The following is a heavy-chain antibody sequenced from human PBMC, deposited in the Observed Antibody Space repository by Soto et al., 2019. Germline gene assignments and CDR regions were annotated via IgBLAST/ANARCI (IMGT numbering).Heavy chain of an antibody. CDR2: ISYDGSNK. D-gene: IGHD3-10*01. J-gene: IGHJ4*02. Sequence: QVQLVESGGGVVQPERSLRLSCAASGFTFSSYAMHWVRQAPGKGLEWVAVISYDGSNKYYADSVKGRFTISRDNSKNTLYLQMNSLSAEDTAVYYCAIGGGIWFGELLPPIDYWGQGTLVTVSS. V-gene: IGHV3-30-3*01. CDR3: AIGGGIWFGELLPPIDY. CDR1: GFTFSSYA.